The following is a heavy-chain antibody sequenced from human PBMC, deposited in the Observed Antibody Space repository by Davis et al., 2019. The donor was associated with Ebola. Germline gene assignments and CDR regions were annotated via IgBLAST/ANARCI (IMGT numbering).Heavy chain of an antibody. CDR1: GFTFSSYD. CDR3: VRAAFGSYYFDY. Sequence: GGSLRLSCAASGFTFSSYDMHWVRLVTGKSLEWVSAIGTAGDTYYPGSVKGRFTISRENARNSLYLQMNSLRAEDTAVYYCVRAAFGSYYFDYWGQGTLVTVSS. J-gene: IGHJ4*02. CDR2: IGTAGDT. V-gene: IGHV3-13*01. D-gene: IGHD3-3*01.